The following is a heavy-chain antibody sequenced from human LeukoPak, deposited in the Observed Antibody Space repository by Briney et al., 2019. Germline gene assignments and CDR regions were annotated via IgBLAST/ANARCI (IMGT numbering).Heavy chain of an antibody. D-gene: IGHD3-22*01. CDR3: AREWGITMIVVVRLNWFDP. Sequence: QPSETLSLTCTVSGGSISSSSYYWGWIRQPPGKGLEWIGSIYYSGSTYYNPSLKSRVTISVDTSKNQFSLKLSSVTAADTAVYYCAREWGITMIVVVRLNWFDPWGQGTLVTVSS. CDR2: IYYSGST. V-gene: IGHV4-39*02. CDR1: GGSISSSSYY. J-gene: IGHJ5*02.